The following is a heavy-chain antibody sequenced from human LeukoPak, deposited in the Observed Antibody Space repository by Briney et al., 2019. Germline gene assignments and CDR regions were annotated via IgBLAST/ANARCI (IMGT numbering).Heavy chain of an antibody. CDR1: GFTFSSYW. V-gene: IGHV3-74*01. CDR2: ISPDGGSA. D-gene: IGHD5/OR15-5a*01. Sequence: PGRSLRLSCAASGFTFSSYWMHWVRQAPGKGLVWVSRISPDGGSAIYADSVNGRFTISRDNAKNTLYLQMNSLRADDTAAYYCARVSVCPRCHFDYWGQGTLVTVSS. J-gene: IGHJ4*02. CDR3: ARVSVCPRCHFDY.